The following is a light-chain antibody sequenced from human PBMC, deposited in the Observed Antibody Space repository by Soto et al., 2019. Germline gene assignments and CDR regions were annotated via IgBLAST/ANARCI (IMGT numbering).Light chain of an antibody. V-gene: IGKV1-6*01. CDR1: QDIRSA. CDR3: LLDFSYFWA. Sequence: AIQLTQSPSSLSASVGDRVTITCRASQDIRSALGWYQQKPGKVPKLLIYAASTLQSGVPSRFSGSGSGTDFTLTISSLHPEDFATYYCLLDFSYFWAFGQGTKVEIK. J-gene: IGKJ1*01. CDR2: AAS.